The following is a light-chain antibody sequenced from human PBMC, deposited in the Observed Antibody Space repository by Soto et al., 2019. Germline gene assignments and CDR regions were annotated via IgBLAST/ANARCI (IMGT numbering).Light chain of an antibody. CDR3: QQYNTWPRT. V-gene: IGKV3-15*01. CDR1: QSVSSD. CDR2: GAS. Sequence: EIVMTQSPATLSVSPGERATLSCRASQSVSSDLAWYHQKPGRAPRLLIYGASTRATGIPARFSGSGSGTEFTLTINSLQSEDFAVYYCQQYNTWPRTFGQGTKVDIK. J-gene: IGKJ1*01.